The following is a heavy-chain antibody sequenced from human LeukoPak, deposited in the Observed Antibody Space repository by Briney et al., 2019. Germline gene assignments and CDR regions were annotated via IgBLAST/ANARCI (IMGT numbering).Heavy chain of an antibody. D-gene: IGHD3-22*01. CDR1: GYTFTSDG. CDR3: ARGDYYDSSGYYYWGAFDI. CDR2: ISASNGNT. V-gene: IGHV1-18*01. Sequence: ASVKVSCKASGYTFTSDGISWVRQAPGQGREWMGWISASNGNTSYAQKLQGRVTMTTDTSTSTAYMELRSLRSDDTAVYYCARGDYYDSSGYYYWGAFDIWGQGIMVTVSS. J-gene: IGHJ3*02.